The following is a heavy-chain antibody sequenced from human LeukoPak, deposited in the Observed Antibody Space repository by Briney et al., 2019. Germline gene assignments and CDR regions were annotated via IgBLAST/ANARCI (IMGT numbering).Heavy chain of an antibody. Sequence: PSETLSLTCTVSGGSINSYYWSWIRQPAGKGLEWIGRIYTSGTTNYNPSLKSRVTMSVDTSKKQFSLKLSSVTAADTAVYYCARAGDFWSGYPSRNYMDVWGKGTTVTVSS. CDR3: ARAGDFWSGYPSRNYMDV. V-gene: IGHV4-4*07. D-gene: IGHD3-3*01. J-gene: IGHJ6*03. CDR1: GGSINSYY. CDR2: IYTSGTT.